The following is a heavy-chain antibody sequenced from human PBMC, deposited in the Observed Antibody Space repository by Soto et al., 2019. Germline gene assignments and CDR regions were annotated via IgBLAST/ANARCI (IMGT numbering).Heavy chain of an antibody. Sequence: QVQLQQWGAGLLRPSETLSLSCDVYGGSLGDYYWSWIRQSPGKGLEWIVEISHSGNTNYNPSLKRRVIILIDTSKNQFSLKLSFVTAADTAVYYCARGRKGYSSSWYVDWGRGTLVTVSS. CDR2: ISHSGNT. CDR3: ARGRKGYSSSWYVD. CDR1: GGSLGDYY. D-gene: IGHD6-13*01. J-gene: IGHJ4*02. V-gene: IGHV4-34*01.